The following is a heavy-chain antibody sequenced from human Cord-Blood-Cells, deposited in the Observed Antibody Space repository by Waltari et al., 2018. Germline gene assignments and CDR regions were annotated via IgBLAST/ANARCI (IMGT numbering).Heavy chain of an antibody. D-gene: IGHD3-22*01. J-gene: IGHJ4*02. Sequence: QLQLQESGPGLVKPSETLSLTCTVSGGSISSSSYYWGRTRQPPGKGMEWIGSIYYSGSTYYNPSLKSRVTISVDTSKNQFSLKLSSVTAADTAVYYCARSLPYYYDSSGYPDYWGQGTLVTVSS. CDR1: GGSISSSSYY. V-gene: IGHV4-39*01. CDR3: ARSLPYYYDSSGYPDY. CDR2: IYYSGST.